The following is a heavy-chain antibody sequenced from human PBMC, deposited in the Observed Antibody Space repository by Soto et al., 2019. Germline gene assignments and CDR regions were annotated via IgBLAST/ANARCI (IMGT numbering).Heavy chain of an antibody. V-gene: IGHV1-3*01. CDR3: ARARGGYDY. D-gene: IGHD6-19*01. J-gene: IGHJ4*02. CDR1: GYIFNRYV. Sequence: QVQLVQSGAAVKKPGASVKVSCKASGYIFNRYVMHWVRQAPGQRPEWMGWIDAGNGKTKYSEKLQGRVTITRDTSASTAYMELTTLRSEDTAVYYCARARGGYDYWGQGTQVIVS. CDR2: IDAGNGKT.